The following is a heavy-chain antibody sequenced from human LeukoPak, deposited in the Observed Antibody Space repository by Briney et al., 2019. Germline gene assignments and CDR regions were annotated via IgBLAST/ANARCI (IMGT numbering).Heavy chain of an antibody. D-gene: IGHD6-19*01. CDR1: GYTFTSYY. V-gene: IGHV1-46*01. Sequence: GASVKVSCKASGYTFTSYYMHWVRQAPGQGLEWMGIINPSGGSTSYAQKFQGRVTMTRDMSTSTVYMELSSLRSEDTAVYYCARANGWHVGTYYFDYWGQGTLVTVSS. J-gene: IGHJ4*02. CDR2: INPSGGST. CDR3: ARANGWHVGTYYFDY.